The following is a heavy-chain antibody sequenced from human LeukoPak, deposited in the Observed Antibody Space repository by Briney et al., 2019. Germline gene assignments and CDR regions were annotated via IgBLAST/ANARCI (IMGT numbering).Heavy chain of an antibody. CDR3: ARDGTGVYNYVQY. D-gene: IGHD5-24*01. V-gene: IGHV1-2*02. CDR1: GYTFTGYY. CDR2: INPNSGGT. Sequence: GSVKVSCKASGYTFTGYYMHWVRQAPGQRLEWMGWINPNSGGTNFVQKFQGRVTMTRDTSISAAYMELSRLRSDDTAVYYCARDGTGVYNYVQYWGQGTLVTVSS. J-gene: IGHJ4*02.